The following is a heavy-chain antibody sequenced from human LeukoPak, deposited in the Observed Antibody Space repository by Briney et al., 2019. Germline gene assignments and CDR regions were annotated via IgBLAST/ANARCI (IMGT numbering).Heavy chain of an antibody. V-gene: IGHV4-59*08. J-gene: IGHJ5*02. D-gene: IGHD6-19*01. CDR1: GGSISSYY. CDR2: IYYSGST. Sequence: SETLSPTCSVSGGSISSYYWSWIRQPPGKGLEWIGYIYYSGSTNYNPSLKSRVTISVDTSKNQFSLKLSSVTAADTAVYYCARQVAVAADWFDPWGQGTLVTVSS. CDR3: ARQVAVAADWFDP.